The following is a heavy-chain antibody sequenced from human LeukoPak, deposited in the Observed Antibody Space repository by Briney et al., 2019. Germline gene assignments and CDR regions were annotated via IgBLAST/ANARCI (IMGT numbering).Heavy chain of an antibody. D-gene: IGHD6-19*01. CDR3: ARDPIAVAGTFGWFDP. Sequence: SETLSLTCTVSGDSISSSNYYWGWIRQPPGKGLEWIGEIYHSGSTNYNPSLKSRVTISVDKSKNQFSLKLSSVTAADTAVYYCARDPIAVAGTFGWFDPWGQGTLVTVSS. CDR2: IYHSGST. J-gene: IGHJ5*02. CDR1: GDSISSSNYY. V-gene: IGHV4-39*07.